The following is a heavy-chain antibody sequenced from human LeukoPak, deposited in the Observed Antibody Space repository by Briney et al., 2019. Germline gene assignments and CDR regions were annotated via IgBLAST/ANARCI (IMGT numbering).Heavy chain of an antibody. CDR2: ISDYNDNT. J-gene: IGHJ4*02. CDR1: GYTFTNYG. V-gene: IGHV1-18*01. Sequence: ASVKVSCKCSGYTFTNYGISWVRQAPGQGLEWMGWISDYNDNTNYAQKLQGRVTMTTDTFTSTAYMELRSLRSDDTAVYYCARLGYYDILTGPRYFDYWGQGTLVTVSS. CDR3: ARLGYYDILTGPRYFDY. D-gene: IGHD3-9*01.